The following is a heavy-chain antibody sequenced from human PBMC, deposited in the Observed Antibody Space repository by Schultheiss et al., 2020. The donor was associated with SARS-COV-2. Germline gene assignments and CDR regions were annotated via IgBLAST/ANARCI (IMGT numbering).Heavy chain of an antibody. J-gene: IGHJ6*03. V-gene: IGHV3-7*03. CDR1: GFTFSSYW. Sequence: GGSLRLSCAASGFTFSSYWMSWVRQAPGKGLEWVANIKQDGSEKYYVDSVKGRFTISRDNAKNSLYLQMNSLRAEDTALYYCAKDLGLTYYYMDVWGKGTTVTVSS. CDR3: AKDLGLTYYYMDV. D-gene: IGHD3/OR15-3a*01. CDR2: IKQDGSEK.